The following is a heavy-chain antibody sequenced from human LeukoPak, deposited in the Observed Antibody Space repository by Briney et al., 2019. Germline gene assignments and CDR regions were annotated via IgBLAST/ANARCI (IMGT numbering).Heavy chain of an antibody. V-gene: IGHV3-9*01. CDR1: GFTFDDYA. D-gene: IGHD2-2*01. CDR3: AKDIGPSRSSSNFDY. CDR2: ISWNSGSI. J-gene: IGHJ4*02. Sequence: PGGSLRLSCAASGFTFDDYAMHWVRQAPGKGLEGVSGISWNSGSIGYADSVKGRFTISRDNAKNSLYLQMNSRRAEDTALYYCAKDIGPSRSSSNFDYWGQGTLVTVSS.